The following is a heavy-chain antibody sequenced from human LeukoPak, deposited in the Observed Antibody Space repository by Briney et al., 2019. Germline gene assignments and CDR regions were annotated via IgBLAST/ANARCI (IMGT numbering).Heavy chain of an antibody. Sequence: GGSLRLSCAASAFTFSDYYMSWIRQAPGKGPEWITYISTSGSPKYYADSVKGRFTITRDNSKNTMYLQMNSLRAEDTAVYYCAKDRSDWLLPIWGQGTMVTVSS. V-gene: IGHV3-11*04. CDR1: AFTFSDYY. CDR2: ISTSGSPK. J-gene: IGHJ3*02. D-gene: IGHD3-9*01. CDR3: AKDRSDWLLPI.